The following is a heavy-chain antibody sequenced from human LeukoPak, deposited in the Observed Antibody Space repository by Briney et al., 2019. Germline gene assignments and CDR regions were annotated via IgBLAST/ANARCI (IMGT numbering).Heavy chain of an antibody. CDR1: GFTFSSYS. Sequence: GGSLRLSCAAFGFTFSSYSMNWVRQAPGKGLEWVSSISSSSSYIYYADSVKGRFTISRDNAKNSLYLQMNSLRAEDTAVYYCARGVDYDIHDAFDIWGQGTMVTVSS. CDR2: ISSSSSYI. V-gene: IGHV3-21*01. CDR3: ARGVDYDIHDAFDI. D-gene: IGHD3-9*01. J-gene: IGHJ3*02.